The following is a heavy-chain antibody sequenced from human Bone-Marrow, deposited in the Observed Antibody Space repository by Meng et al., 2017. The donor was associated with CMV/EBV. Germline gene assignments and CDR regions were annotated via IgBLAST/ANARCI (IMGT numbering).Heavy chain of an antibody. J-gene: IGHJ6*02. V-gene: IGHV1-18*01. D-gene: IGHD3-3*01. CDR3: ARDLNYDFWSGYYPLYYYYGMDV. CDR2: ISAYNGNT. Sequence: ASVKVSCKASGYTFTSYGISWVRQAPGQGLEWMGWISAYNGNTNYAQKLQGRVTMTTDTSTSTAYMELRSLRSDDTAVYYCARDLNYDFWSGYYPLYYYYGMDVWGQGTTVTASS. CDR1: GYTFTSYG.